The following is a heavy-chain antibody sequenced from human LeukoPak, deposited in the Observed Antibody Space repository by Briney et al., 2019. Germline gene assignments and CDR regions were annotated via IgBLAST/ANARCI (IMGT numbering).Heavy chain of an antibody. J-gene: IGHJ4*02. D-gene: IGHD1-26*01. CDR1: GGSISASY. CDR2: IYSSGTP. CDR3: ARRLGTYFDY. Sequence: PSETLSLTCTVSGGSISASYWNWIRHPPGKGLEWIGYIYSSGTPNYNPSLKSRITISVDTSRNQFSLRLSSMTAADTAVYYCARRLGTYFDYWGQGALSPSPQ. V-gene: IGHV4-4*09.